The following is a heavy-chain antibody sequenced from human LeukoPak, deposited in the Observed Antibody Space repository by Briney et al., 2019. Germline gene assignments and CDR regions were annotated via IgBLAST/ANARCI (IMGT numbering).Heavy chain of an antibody. V-gene: IGHV3-23*01. CDR3: AKDVATFGDYANFDY. CDR2: ISGSGGST. J-gene: IGHJ4*02. Sequence: HTSETLSLTCTVSGGSISSYYWSWVRQAPGKGLEWVSAISGSGGSTYYADSMRGRFTISRDNSKNTLYLQMNSLRAEDTAVYYCAKDVATFGDYANFDYWGQGTLVTVSS. D-gene: IGHD4-17*01. CDR1: GGSISSYY.